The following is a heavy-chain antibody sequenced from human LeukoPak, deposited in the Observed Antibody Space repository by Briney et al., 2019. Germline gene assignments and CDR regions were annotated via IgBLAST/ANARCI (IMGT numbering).Heavy chain of an antibody. D-gene: IGHD4-17*01. Sequence: PSETLSLTCTVYGGSFSDYHWSCIRLPPGKGLEWIGEINHSGNTNYNPSLKSRVTISIDTSKNQFSLKLSSVTAADTAVYYCARRKVTRDWYSDPWGRGTLVTVSS. J-gene: IGHJ2*01. CDR1: GGSFSDYH. CDR3: ARRKVTRDWYSDP. CDR2: INHSGNT. V-gene: IGHV4-34*01.